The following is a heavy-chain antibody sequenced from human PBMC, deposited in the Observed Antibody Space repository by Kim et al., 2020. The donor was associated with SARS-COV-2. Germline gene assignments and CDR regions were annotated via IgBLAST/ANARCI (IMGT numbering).Heavy chain of an antibody. CDR1: GYTFTSYA. Sequence: ASVKVSCKASGYTFTSYAMNWVRQAPGQGLEWMGWINTNTGNPTYAQGFTGRFVFSLDTSVSTAYLQISSLKAEDTAVYYCARWDSSSWSHPANWFDPWGQGTLVTVSS. J-gene: IGHJ5*02. CDR2: INTNTGNP. V-gene: IGHV7-4-1*02. D-gene: IGHD6-13*01. CDR3: ARWDSSSWSHPANWFDP.